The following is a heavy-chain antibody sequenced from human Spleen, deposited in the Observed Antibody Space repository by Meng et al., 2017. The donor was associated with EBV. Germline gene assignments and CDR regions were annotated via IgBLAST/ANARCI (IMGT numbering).Heavy chain of an antibody. D-gene: IGHD3-22*01. V-gene: IGHV4-59*10. CDR1: GGSFTDYY. J-gene: IGHJ4*02. CDR2: IYHTGSS. CDR3: ARVTRDSSGYYHTNFDN. Sequence: QVQLQQWGEGLLRPSETLSLTCAVYGGSFTDYYWSWIRQPPGRGLEWIGHIYHTGSSNYNPSLKSRVHMSIDTSANQFSLKLNFVTAADTAVYYCARVTRDSSGYYHTNFDNWGQGTLVTVSS.